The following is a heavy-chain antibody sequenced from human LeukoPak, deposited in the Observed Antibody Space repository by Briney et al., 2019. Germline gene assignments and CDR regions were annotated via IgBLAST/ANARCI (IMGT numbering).Heavy chain of an antibody. CDR2: IYYTGST. J-gene: IGHJ4*02. CDR3: ARHPIFGGTNVYAFDY. D-gene: IGHD2-8*01. CDR1: GSSISSYY. V-gene: IGHV4-59*08. Sequence: SETLSLTCTVSGSSISSYYWSWVRQPPGKGLEYIGYIYYTGSTNSSPSLKSRVTTSVDTSKNQFSLKLNSVTAADTAVYYCARHPIFGGTNVYAFDYWGQGTLVTVSS.